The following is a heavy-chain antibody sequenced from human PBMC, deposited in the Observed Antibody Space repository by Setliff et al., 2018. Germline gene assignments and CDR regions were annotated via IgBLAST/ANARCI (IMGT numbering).Heavy chain of an antibody. CDR3: ARHVGIRGRGYNYYYYYMDV. CDR1: GGSFSGYY. V-gene: IGHV4-34*01. D-gene: IGHD3-10*01. CDR2: INHSGST. Sequence: PSETLSLTCAVCGGSFSGYYCSWIRQPPGEGLEWIGEINHSGSTNYNPSLKSRVTISVDTSRNQFSLKLSSVTAADTAVYSCARHVGIRGRGYNYYYYYMDVWGKGTTVTVSS. J-gene: IGHJ6*03.